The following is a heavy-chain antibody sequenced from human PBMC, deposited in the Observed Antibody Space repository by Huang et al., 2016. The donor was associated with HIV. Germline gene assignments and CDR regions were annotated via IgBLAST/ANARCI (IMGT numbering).Heavy chain of an antibody. J-gene: IGHJ4*02. CDR2: ISGGGGST. Sequence: EVQLLESGGGLVQPGGSLRLSCAASGFTFSSYAMSWVRQARGKGLGWVSGISGGGGSTYYADSVKGRFTISRDNSKNTLYLQMNSLRAEDAAVYYCAKDPYSSSWFDHFDYWGQGTLVTVSS. CDR1: GFTFSSYA. D-gene: IGHD6-13*01. CDR3: AKDPYSSSWFDHFDY. V-gene: IGHV3-23*01.